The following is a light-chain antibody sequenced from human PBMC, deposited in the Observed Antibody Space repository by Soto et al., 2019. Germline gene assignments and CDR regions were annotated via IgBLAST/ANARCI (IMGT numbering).Light chain of an antibody. J-gene: IGKJ3*01. CDR2: KAS. Sequence: DIQMTQSPSTLSGSVGDRVTITCRAGQTISSWLAWYQQKPGKAPKLLIYKASTLKSGVPSRFSGSGSGTDFTLTISSLQPEDFATYYCQQSYNGPFTFGPGTKVDIK. CDR3: QQSYNGPFT. V-gene: IGKV1-5*03. CDR1: QTISSW.